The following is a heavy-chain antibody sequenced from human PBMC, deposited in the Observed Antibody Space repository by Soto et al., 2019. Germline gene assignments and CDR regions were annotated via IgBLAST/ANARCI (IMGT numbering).Heavy chain of an antibody. V-gene: IGHV1-18*01. Sequence: GASVKVSCKASGYTFTSYGISWVRQAPGQGLEWMGWISAYNGNTNYAQKLQGRVTMTTDTSTSTAYMELRSLRSDDTAVYYCARVGGYDSSGYDAFDIWGQGTMVTVSS. D-gene: IGHD3-22*01. J-gene: IGHJ3*02. CDR3: ARVGGYDSSGYDAFDI. CDR2: ISAYNGNT. CDR1: GYTFTSYG.